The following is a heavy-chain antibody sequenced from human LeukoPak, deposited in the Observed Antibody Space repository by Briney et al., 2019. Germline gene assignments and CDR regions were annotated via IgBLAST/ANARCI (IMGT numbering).Heavy chain of an antibody. J-gene: IGHJ6*03. Sequence: GGTLRLSCAGSGFPFSSHGMNWVRQAPGKGLEWVSGISPGGGPTYYADSVKGRFSISRDDLKNTLYLQMNSLRAEDTAVYYCAKIRDGYNNYYYYYYMDVWGKGTTVTVSS. CDR1: GFPFSSHG. V-gene: IGHV3-23*01. D-gene: IGHD5-24*01. CDR2: ISPGGGPT. CDR3: AKIRDGYNNYYYYYYMDV.